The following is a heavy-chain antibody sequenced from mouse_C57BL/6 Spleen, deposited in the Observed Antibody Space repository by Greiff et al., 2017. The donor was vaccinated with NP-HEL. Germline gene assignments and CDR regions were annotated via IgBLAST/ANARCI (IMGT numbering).Heavy chain of an antibody. CDR3: ARKGDSAWFAY. V-gene: IGHV1-82*01. Sequence: QVQLKQSGPELVKPGASVKISCKASGYAFSSSWMNWVKQRPGKGLEWIGRIYPGDGDTNYNGKFKGKATLTADKSSSTAYMQLSSLASDDSAVYFCARKGDSAWFAYWGQGTLVTVSA. D-gene: IGHD2-13*01. CDR2: IYPGDGDT. CDR1: GYAFSSSW. J-gene: IGHJ3*01.